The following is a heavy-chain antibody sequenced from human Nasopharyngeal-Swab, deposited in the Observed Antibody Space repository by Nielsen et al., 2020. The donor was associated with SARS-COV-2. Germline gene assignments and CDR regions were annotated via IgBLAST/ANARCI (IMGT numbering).Heavy chain of an antibody. CDR2: ISELGSGI. CDR1: GFSITTYG. J-gene: IGHJ4*02. V-gene: IGHV3-23*01. CDR3: ARGLTGHIVQWIPSPY. D-gene: IGHD1-14*01. Sequence: GESLKISCAASGFSITTYGMTWVRQAPGKGLEWVSGISELGSGIYHADSVRGRFSISRDTSKNTVYLQMNTVRAEDTCLYYCARGLTGHIVQWIPSPYWGQGTLVTVSS.